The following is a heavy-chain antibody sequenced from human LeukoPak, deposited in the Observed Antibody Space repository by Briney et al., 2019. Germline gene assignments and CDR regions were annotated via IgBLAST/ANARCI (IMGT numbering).Heavy chain of an antibody. J-gene: IGHJ6*02. CDR1: GFNFNTYS. CDR2: IISSSSTI. Sequence: GGSLRLSCVASGFNFNTYSMNWVRQAPGKGLEWISYIISSSSTIYYADSVKGRFTISRDNAKNSLYLQMNSLRADDTAVYYCARDRVGGRYYYGMDVWGLGTTVTVSS. CDR3: ARDRVGGRYYYGMDV. D-gene: IGHD3-16*01. V-gene: IGHV3-48*04.